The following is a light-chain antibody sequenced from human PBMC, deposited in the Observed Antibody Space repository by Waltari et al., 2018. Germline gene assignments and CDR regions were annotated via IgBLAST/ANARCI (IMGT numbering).Light chain of an antibody. CDR2: EIN. V-gene: IGLV2-8*01. Sequence: QSALTQPPSASGSPGQSVTLSCTGTRSDVGGDNYVSWYQQPPGKAPKLIIFEINKRPSGVPDRFSGSKSGNTASLTVSGLQAEDEADYYCSSYAGNNIVIFGGGTKLTVL. CDR3: SSYAGNNIVI. J-gene: IGLJ2*01. CDR1: RSDVGGDNY.